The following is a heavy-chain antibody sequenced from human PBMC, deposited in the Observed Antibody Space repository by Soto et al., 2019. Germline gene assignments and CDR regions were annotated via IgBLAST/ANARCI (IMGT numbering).Heavy chain of an antibody. D-gene: IGHD2-15*01. CDR1: GGSMSSYY. V-gene: IGHV4-59*01. J-gene: IGHJ4*02. CDR2: ISYSGST. Sequence: SESLSLTCTVSGGSMSSYYWTWLRQSPGRGLEWIGYISYSGSTYYNPSLKSRVTISADTSKNQFSLRMNSMIAADTAVYYCARADPDASVGYWGQGTLVTVSS. CDR3: ARADPDASVGY.